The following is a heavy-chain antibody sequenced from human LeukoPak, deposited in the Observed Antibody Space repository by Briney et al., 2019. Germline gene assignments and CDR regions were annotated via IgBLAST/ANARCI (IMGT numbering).Heavy chain of an antibody. J-gene: IGHJ4*02. Sequence: ASVKVSCKASGYTFTSYAMHWVRQAPGQRLEWMGWINAGNGNTKYSQKFQGRVTITRDTSASTAYMELSSLRSEDTAVYYCARDTVLLWFGEFFLWGQGTLVTVSS. CDR1: GYTFTSYA. CDR3: ARDTVLLWFGEFFL. D-gene: IGHD3-10*01. CDR2: INAGNGNT. V-gene: IGHV1-3*01.